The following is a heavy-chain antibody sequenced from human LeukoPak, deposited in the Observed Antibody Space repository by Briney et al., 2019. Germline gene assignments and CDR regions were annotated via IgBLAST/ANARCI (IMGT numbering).Heavy chain of an antibody. V-gene: IGHV1-46*01. CDR2: INPSGDST. J-gene: IGHJ4*02. CDR1: GYTFTGYY. Sequence: ASVKVSCKASGYTFTGYYIHWVQQAPGQGLEWMGRINPSGDSTSYAQKFQGRVTMTRDTSTSTVYMELSSLRSEDTAVYYCASSSSGWYTDYWGQGTLVTVSS. CDR3: ASSSSGWYTDY. D-gene: IGHD6-19*01.